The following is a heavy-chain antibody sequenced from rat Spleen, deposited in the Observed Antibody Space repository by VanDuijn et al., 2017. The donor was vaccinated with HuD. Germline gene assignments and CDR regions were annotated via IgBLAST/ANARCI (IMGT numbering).Heavy chain of an antibody. CDR3: ARRTRVSHWYFDF. CDR1: GFTFSNYA. Sequence: EVQLVGSGGGLVQPGRSLKLSCAASGFTFSNYAMAWVRQAPKKGLEWVATIIYDGSSTYYRDSVKGRFTISRDNAKSTLYLQMDSLRSEDTATYYCARRTRVSHWYFDFWGPGTMVTVSS. CDR2: IIYDGSST. V-gene: IGHV5-17*01. D-gene: IGHD1-4*01. J-gene: IGHJ1*01.